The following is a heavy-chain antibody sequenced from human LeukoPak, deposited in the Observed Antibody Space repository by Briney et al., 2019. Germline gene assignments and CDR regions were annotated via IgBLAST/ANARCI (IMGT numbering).Heavy chain of an antibody. CDR2: INSDGSST. Sequence: PGGSLRLSCVASGFTFSRYWMHWVRQAPGKGLVWVSRINSDGSSTSYADTVKGRFTISRDNAKNTLYLQMNSLRAEDTAVYYCSSQIVAAANLDHRGQGTLVTVSS. CDR1: GFTFSRYW. J-gene: IGHJ4*02. CDR3: SSQIVAAANLDH. V-gene: IGHV3-74*01. D-gene: IGHD2-2*01.